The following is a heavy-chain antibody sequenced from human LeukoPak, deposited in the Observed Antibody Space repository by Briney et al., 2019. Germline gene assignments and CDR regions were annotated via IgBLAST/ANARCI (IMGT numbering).Heavy chain of an antibody. CDR3: ARNRGATGFYWVDY. V-gene: IGHV3-30-3*01. J-gene: IGHJ4*02. D-gene: IGHD3-22*01. CDR1: GFTFSNYA. Sequence: PGGSLRLSCAAAGFTFSNYAMHWVRQAPGKGLEWVAVISYDGTNEYYADSVKGRFTISRDNSKNTLYLQVDNMRIEDTAVYYCARNRGATGFYWVDYWGQGTLVSVSS. CDR2: ISYDGTNE.